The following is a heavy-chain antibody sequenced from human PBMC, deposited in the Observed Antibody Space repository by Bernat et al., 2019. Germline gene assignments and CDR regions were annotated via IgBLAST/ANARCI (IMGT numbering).Heavy chain of an antibody. CDR3: ARHYYGSGSCLLD. D-gene: IGHD3-10*01. Sequence: EVQLVQSGAEVKKPGESLRISCKGSGYSFTSYWISWVRQMPGKGLEWMGRIDPSDSYTNYRPSFHGHVTISADTSITTAYLQWSSLKASDTAMYYCARHYYGSGSCLLDWGQGTLVTVSS. CDR1: GYSFTSYW. J-gene: IGHJ4*02. CDR2: IDPSDSYT. V-gene: IGHV5-10-1*03.